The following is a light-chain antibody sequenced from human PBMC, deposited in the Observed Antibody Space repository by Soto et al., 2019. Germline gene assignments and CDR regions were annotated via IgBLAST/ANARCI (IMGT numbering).Light chain of an antibody. CDR3: SSYTSASTLV. V-gene: IGLV2-14*03. CDR1: STDVGGYTY. Sequence: QSVLTQPASVSGSPGQSITISCTGSSTDVGGYTYVSWYQQFPGKPPKLMIYEVSNRPSGVSNRFSGSKSGNTASLTISGLQAEDEADYYCSSYTSASTLVFSGGTQLTVL. J-gene: IGLJ3*02. CDR2: EVS.